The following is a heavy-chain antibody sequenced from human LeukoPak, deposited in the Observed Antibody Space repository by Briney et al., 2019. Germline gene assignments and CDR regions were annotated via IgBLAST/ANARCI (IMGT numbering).Heavy chain of an antibody. D-gene: IGHD6-13*01. CDR3: AREVGAAAGTGFDY. J-gene: IGHJ4*02. CDR2: IYSGGST. V-gene: IGHV3-66*02. Sequence: GGSLRLSCAASGFTVSSKYMSWVRQAPGKGLEWVSVIYSGGSTYYADSVKGRFTISRDNSKNTLYLEVNSLRAEDTAVYYCAREVGAAAGTGFDYWGQGTLVTVSS. CDR1: GFTVSSKY.